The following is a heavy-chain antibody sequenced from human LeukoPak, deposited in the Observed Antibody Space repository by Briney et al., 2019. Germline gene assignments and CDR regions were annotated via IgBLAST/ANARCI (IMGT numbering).Heavy chain of an antibody. D-gene: IGHD4-17*01. CDR1: GFTFSTYW. V-gene: IGHV3-7*01. CDR3: ATATVTYFDS. Sequence: GGSLRLSCTASGFTFSTYWMNWVRQAPGKGLEWVASVKQDGSEKYYVDSVKGRFTISRDNAKNSVSLQMSGLRPEDTAVYYCATATVTYFDSWGQGTLVTVSA. J-gene: IGHJ4*02. CDR2: VKQDGSEK.